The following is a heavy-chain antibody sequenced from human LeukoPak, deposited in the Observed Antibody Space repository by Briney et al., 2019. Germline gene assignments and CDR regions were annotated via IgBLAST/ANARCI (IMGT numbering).Heavy chain of an antibody. CDR1: GFPFDDYA. CDR2: ISWNSGSI. V-gene: IGHV3-9*01. J-gene: IGHJ5*02. CDR3: AKGATIAATLGWFDP. D-gene: IGHD2-15*01. Sequence: PGRSLVLSCAAAGFPFDDYAMHGGRPAPGKGLEGVSGISWNSGSISEADSVKGRFTISRDNAKNSLYLQMNSLRAEDTALYYCAKGATIAATLGWFDPWGQGTLVTVSS.